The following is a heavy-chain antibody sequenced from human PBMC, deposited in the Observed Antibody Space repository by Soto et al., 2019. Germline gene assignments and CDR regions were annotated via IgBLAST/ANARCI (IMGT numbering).Heavy chain of an antibody. D-gene: IGHD2-8*01. V-gene: IGHV3-73*01. CDR1: GFSFSGSS. CDR3: TRLSTNAPYDACDI. J-gene: IGHJ3*02. CDR2: IRSGADNYAT. Sequence: EVQLVESGGGLVQPGGSLKLSCAASGFSFSGSSMHWVRQASGKGQEWVGRIRSGADNYATAYTASMKGRFIISRDDSKNTAYLQMNSLKTEDTAVYYCTRLSTNAPYDACDIWGQRTMVTVSS.